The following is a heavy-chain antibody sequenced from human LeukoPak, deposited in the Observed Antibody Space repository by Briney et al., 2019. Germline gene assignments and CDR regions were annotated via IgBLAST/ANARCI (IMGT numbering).Heavy chain of an antibody. Sequence: ASVKVSCKASGYIFTSYYMYWVRQAPGQGLEWMGIINPSGGSIRYAQKFQGWVTMTRDTSISTAYMELSRLRSEDTAVYYCARVHPRGGTYLVWFDPWGQGTLVTVSS. D-gene: IGHD1-26*01. J-gene: IGHJ5*02. CDR1: GYIFTSYY. CDR3: ARVHPRGGTYLVWFDP. V-gene: IGHV1-46*01. CDR2: INPSGGSI.